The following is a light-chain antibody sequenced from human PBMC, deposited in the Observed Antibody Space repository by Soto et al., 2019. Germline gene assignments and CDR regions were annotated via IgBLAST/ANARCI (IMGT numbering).Light chain of an antibody. J-gene: IGLJ1*01. CDR2: EVS. Sequence: QSALTQPASVSGSPGQSITISCTGTSSDIGGSNSVSWYQQHPGKAPTLMISEVSSRPSVVSLRFSGSKSGSTASLTISGLQADDEADYYCSSSTSGSTPFVFGTGTKVTGL. V-gene: IGLV2-14*01. CDR3: SSSTSGSTPFV. CDR1: SSDIGGSNS.